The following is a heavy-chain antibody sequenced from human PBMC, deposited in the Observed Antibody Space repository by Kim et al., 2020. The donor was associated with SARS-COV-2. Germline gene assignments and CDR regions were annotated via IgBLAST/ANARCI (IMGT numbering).Heavy chain of an antibody. D-gene: IGHD3-3*01. CDR2: IYPGDSDT. CDR3: ASSSQSYYDFWSGYEDDAFDI. CDR1: GYSFTSYW. J-gene: IGHJ3*02. Sequence: GESLKISCKGSGYSFTSYWIGWVRQMPGKGLEWMGIIYPGDSDTRYSPSFQGQVTISADKSISTAYLQWSSLKASDTAMYYCASSSQSYYDFWSGYEDDAFDIWGQGTMVTVSS. V-gene: IGHV5-51*01.